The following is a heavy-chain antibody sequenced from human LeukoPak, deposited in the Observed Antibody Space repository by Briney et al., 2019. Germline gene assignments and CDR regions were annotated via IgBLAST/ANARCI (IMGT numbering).Heavy chain of an antibody. CDR2: ISPHGDIE. V-gene: IGHV3-33*05. J-gene: IGHJ4*02. CDR3: ALSPVRDSGYFDY. D-gene: IGHD2/OR15-2a*01. Sequence: PGRSLRLSCAASGFTFTTFGIHWVRQAPGKGLEWVAAISPHGDIEYYTDSVKGRFTISRDNAKNSLYLQMNSLRAEDTAVYYCALSPVRDSGYFDYWGQGTLVTVSS. CDR1: GFTFTTFG.